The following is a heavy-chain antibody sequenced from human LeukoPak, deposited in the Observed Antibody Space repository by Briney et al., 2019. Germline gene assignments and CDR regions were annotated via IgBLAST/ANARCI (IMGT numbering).Heavy chain of an antibody. J-gene: IGHJ6*03. CDR1: GGSFSGYY. D-gene: IGHD7-27*01. CDR3: ARIKLGQIYYHYFIDG. V-gene: IGHV4-34*01. Sequence: SETLSLTCAVYGGSFSGYYWSWIRQPPGKGLEWIGEINHSGSTNYNPSLKSRVTIYVDTSKNQFSLKLRSVSAADTAVYYCARIKLGQIYYHYFIDGWGKGTTVTVSS. CDR2: INHSGST.